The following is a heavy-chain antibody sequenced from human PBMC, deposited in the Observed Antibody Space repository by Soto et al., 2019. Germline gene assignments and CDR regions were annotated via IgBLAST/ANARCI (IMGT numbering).Heavy chain of an antibody. Sequence: PSETLSLTCAVYGRSFSGYYWSWIRQPPGKGLEWIGEINHSGSTNYNPSLKSRVTISVDTSKNQFSLKLSSVTAADTAVYYCARGNTLTGTTASCDYWGQGTLVTVSS. J-gene: IGHJ4*02. V-gene: IGHV4-34*01. CDR2: INHSGST. CDR1: GRSFSGYY. CDR3: ARGNTLTGTTASCDY. D-gene: IGHD1-7*01.